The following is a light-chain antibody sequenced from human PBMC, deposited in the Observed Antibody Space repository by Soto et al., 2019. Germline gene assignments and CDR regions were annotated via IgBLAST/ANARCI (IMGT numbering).Light chain of an antibody. CDR1: SSNIGSNT. CDR3: AAWDDSLNVL. Sequence: QSVVTQPPSASWAPGQRVPISCSGSSSNIGSNTVNWYQQLPGTAPKLLIYSNNQRPSGVPDRFSGSKSGTSASLAISGLQAEDEADYYCAAWDDSLNVLFGGGTKLTVL. J-gene: IGLJ2*01. CDR2: SNN. V-gene: IGLV1-44*01.